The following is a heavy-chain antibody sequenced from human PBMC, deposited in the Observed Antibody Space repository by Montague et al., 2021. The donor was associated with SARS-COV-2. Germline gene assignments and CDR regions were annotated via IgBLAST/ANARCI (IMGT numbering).Heavy chain of an antibody. CDR3: ARDCYDYGSGSYQRWFDP. CDR1: GYSISSGYY. J-gene: IGHJ5*02. V-gene: IGHV4-38-2*02. D-gene: IGHD3-10*01. CDR2: IYHSGST. Sequence: SETLSRTCTVSGYSISSGYYWGWIRQPPGKGLEWIGSIYHSGSTYYNPSLKSRVTISVDTSKNQFSLKLSSVTAADTAVYYCARDCYDYGSGSYQRWFDPWGQGTLVTVSS.